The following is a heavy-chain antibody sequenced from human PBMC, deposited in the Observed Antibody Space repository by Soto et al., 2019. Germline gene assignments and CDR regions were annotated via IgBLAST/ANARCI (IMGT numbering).Heavy chain of an antibody. Sequence: QVQLVQSGTEVKKPGASVKVSCKASGYTFTSYDINWVRQATGQGLEWMGWMNPNSGNTGYAQKFQGRVTMTRNTSISTAYMELSSLKSEDTAVYYCARERTGTTSMDVWGQGTAVTVSS. CDR1: GYTFTSYD. CDR2: MNPNSGNT. V-gene: IGHV1-8*01. D-gene: IGHD1-1*01. CDR3: ARERTGTTSMDV. J-gene: IGHJ6*02.